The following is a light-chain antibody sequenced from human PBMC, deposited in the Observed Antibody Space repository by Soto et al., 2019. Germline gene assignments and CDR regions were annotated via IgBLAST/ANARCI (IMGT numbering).Light chain of an antibody. CDR2: DAS. J-gene: IGKJ5*01. CDR3: QQRSNLIT. V-gene: IGKV3-11*01. Sequence: EIVLTQSPATLSLSPGERATLSCRASQSVSSYLAWYQQKPGQAPRLLIYDASNRATGVPARSSGSGSGTDFTLTISSLEPEDFAVYYCQQRSNLITFGQGTRLEIK. CDR1: QSVSSY.